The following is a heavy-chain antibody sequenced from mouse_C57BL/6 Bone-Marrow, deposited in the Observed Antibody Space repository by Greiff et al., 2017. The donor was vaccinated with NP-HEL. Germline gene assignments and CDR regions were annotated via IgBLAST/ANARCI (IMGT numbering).Heavy chain of an antibody. J-gene: IGHJ2*01. Sequence: VKLMESGPGLVQPSQSLSITCTVSGFSLTSYGVHWVRQSPGKGLEWLGVIWSGGSTDYNAAFISRLSISKDNSKSQVFFKMNSLQADDTAIYYCARGDYYGSSYFDYWGQGTTLTVSS. CDR3: ARGDYYGSSYFDY. V-gene: IGHV2-2*01. D-gene: IGHD1-1*01. CDR1: GFSLTSYG. CDR2: IWSGGST.